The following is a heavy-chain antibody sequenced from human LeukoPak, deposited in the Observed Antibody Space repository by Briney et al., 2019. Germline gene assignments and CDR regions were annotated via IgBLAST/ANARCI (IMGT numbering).Heavy chain of an antibody. Sequence: PGGSLRLSCAASGFTFSSYWMHWVRQAPGKGLVWVSRNNSNGSSTSYADSVKGRFTISRDNAKNTLYLQMNSLRAEDTAVYYCARDRSGKFDYWGQGTLVTVSS. D-gene: IGHD1-1*01. CDR1: GFTFSSYW. CDR3: ARDRSGKFDY. V-gene: IGHV3-74*01. J-gene: IGHJ4*02. CDR2: NNSNGSST.